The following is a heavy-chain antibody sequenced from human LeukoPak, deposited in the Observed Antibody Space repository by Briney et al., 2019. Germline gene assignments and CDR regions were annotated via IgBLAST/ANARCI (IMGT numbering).Heavy chain of an antibody. D-gene: IGHD2-2*01. CDR3: AREPLRGNYCSSTSCYLHYCGMDV. CDR2: IYTSGST. Sequence: SETLSLTCTVSGGSISSYYWSWIRQPAGKGLEWIGRIYTSGSTNYNPSLKSRVTMSVDTSKNQFSLKLSSVTAADTAVYYCAREPLRGNYCSSTSCYLHYCGMDVWGQGTTVTVSS. CDR1: GGSISSYY. V-gene: IGHV4-4*07. J-gene: IGHJ6*02.